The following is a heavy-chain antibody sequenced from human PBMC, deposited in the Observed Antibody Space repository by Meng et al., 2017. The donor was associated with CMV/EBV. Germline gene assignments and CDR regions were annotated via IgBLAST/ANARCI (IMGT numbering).Heavy chain of an antibody. V-gene: IGHV2-5*02. Sequence: HITCHSARPTLVNPQQTLTRTCTSSGLSLSTSGVGVGWIRQPPGKALEWLALIYWDDDKRYSPSLKSRLTITKDTSKNQVVLTMTNMDPVDTATYYCARGGLRGFDYWGQGTLVTVSS. CDR3: ARGGLRGFDY. CDR1: GLSLSTSGVG. D-gene: IGHD4-17*01. CDR2: IYWDDDK. J-gene: IGHJ4*02.